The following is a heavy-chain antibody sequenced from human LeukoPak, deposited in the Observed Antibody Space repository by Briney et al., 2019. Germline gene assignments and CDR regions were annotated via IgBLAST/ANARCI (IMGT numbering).Heavy chain of an antibody. CDR1: GSSVNSDQY. CDR2: VHQTGSP. V-gene: IGHV4-38-2*01. CDR3: AMLRLGELSLLANAYDI. Sequence: SETLSLTCDVSGSSVNSDQYWGWMRHSPGAGLEWIGSVHQTGSPYYNPSLGSRVSLSIDSTKNSFSLRLTSVTAADTAVYYCAMLRLGELSLLANAYDICGQGTMVIVSS. J-gene: IGHJ3*02. D-gene: IGHD3-16*02.